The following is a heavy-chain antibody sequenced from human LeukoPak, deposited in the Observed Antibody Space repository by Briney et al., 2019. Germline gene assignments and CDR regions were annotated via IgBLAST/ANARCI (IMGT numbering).Heavy chain of an antibody. CDR3: ARSGTMVRGVIMDSWFDP. CDR2: INPNSGGT. V-gene: IGHV1-2*02. Sequence: ASVKVSCKASGYTFTGYYMHWVRQAPGQGLEWMGWINPNSGGTNYAQKFQGRVTMTRDTSISTAYMELSRLRSDDTAVYYCARSGTMVRGVIMDSWFDPWGQGTLVTVSS. J-gene: IGHJ5*02. D-gene: IGHD3-10*01. CDR1: GYTFTGYY.